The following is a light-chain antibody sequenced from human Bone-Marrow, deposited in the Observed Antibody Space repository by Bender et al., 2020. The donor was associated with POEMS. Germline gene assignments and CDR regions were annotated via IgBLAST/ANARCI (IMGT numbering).Light chain of an antibody. V-gene: IGLV2-14*03. CDR3: SSYTSDTITAL. CDR1: NRDIGAYDY. J-gene: IGLJ2*01. Sequence: QSALTQPASVSASPGQSITISCTGTNRDIGAYDYVSWYQQHPGKAPKLVIYDVTNRPSGVSTRFSGSKSGNTASLIISGLQAEDEADYYCSSYTSDTITALFGGGTKLTVL. CDR2: DVT.